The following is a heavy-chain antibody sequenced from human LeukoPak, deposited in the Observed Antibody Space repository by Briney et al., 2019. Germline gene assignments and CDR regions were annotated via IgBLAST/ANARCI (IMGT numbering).Heavy chain of an antibody. CDR3: ARTVCSGGSCPGVFYYYGMDV. D-gene: IGHD2-15*01. J-gene: IGHJ6*04. CDR2: ISYDGSNK. CDR1: GFTFSSYA. V-gene: IGHV3-30*04. Sequence: GRSLRLSCAASGFTFSSYAMHWLRQAPGKGLEGVAVISYDGSNKYYADSVKGRFTISRDNSKNTLYLQMNSLRAEDTAVYYCARTVCSGGSCPGVFYYYGMDVWGKGTTVTVSS.